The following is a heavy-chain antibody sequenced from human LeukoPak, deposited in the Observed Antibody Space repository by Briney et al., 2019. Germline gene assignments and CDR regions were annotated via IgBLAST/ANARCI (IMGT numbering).Heavy chain of an antibody. CDR3: ARAARQGFTMIVVSFFYFDL. J-gene: IGHJ2*01. D-gene: IGHD3-22*01. Sequence: SQTLSLTCTVSGGSISSGASDWGWIRQHPERGLEWVGYINHSGSTYYNPSLGSRVTMSVDTSKNQFSLKLSSVTAADSAVYYCARAARQGFTMIVVSFFYFDLWGRGTLVTVSS. CDR1: GGSISSGASD. CDR2: INHSGST. V-gene: IGHV4-31*03.